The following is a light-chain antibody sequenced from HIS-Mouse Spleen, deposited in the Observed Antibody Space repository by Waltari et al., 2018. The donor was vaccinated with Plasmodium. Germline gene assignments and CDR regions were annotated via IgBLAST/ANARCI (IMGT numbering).Light chain of an antibody. J-gene: IGLJ2*01. Sequence: QSALTQPDSVSGSPGQSIPISCTGTRSDVGRYNLVSWYQQHPGKAPNTMMYEGSKRPSGVSNRFSGSKSGNTASLTISGLQAEDEADYYCCSYAGSSTFVVFGGGTKLTVL. V-gene: IGLV2-23*03. CDR3: CSYAGSSTFVV. CDR1: RSDVGRYNL. CDR2: EGS.